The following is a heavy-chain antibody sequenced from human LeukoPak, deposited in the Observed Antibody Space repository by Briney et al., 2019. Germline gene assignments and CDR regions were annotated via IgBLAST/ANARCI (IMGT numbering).Heavy chain of an antibody. CDR3: ARDLISEWLSRRNAFDI. CDR1: GFTFSSYA. J-gene: IGHJ3*02. Sequence: GGSLRLSCAASGFTFSSYAMHWVRQAPGKGLEWVAVISYDGGNKYYADSVKGRFTIPRDNSKNTLYLQMNSLRAEGTAVYYCARDLISEWLSRRNAFDIWGQGTMVTVSS. V-gene: IGHV3-30-3*01. CDR2: ISYDGGNK. D-gene: IGHD3-3*01.